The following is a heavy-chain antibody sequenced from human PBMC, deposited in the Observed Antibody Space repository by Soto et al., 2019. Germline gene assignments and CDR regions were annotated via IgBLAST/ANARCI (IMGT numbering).Heavy chain of an antibody. Sequence: EVQLVQSGAEVKKPGESLRISCKGSGYSFTSYWISWVRQMPGKGLEWMGRIDPSDSYTNYSPSFQGHVTISADKSISTAYLQWSSLKALDTAMYYWARHGGGELTWFDPWGQGTLVTVSS. D-gene: IGHD2-21*01. CDR2: IDPSDSYT. J-gene: IGHJ5*02. CDR1: GYSFTSYW. V-gene: IGHV5-10-1*01. CDR3: ARHGGGELTWFDP.